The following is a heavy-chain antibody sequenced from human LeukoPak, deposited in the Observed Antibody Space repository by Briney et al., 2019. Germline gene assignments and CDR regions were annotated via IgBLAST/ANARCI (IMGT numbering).Heavy chain of an antibody. CDR2: IKSKTDGATT. V-gene: IGHV3-15*01. CDR1: GFTFSNAW. CDR3: TTDSFAGATFWC. Sequence: GGSLRLSCAASGFTFSNAWMSSVRQAPGKGLEWVGRIKSKTDGATTDYAAPVKGRFTISRDDSKNTLYLQMNSLKTEDTAVYYSTTDSFAGATFWCWAQETLVTVSS. J-gene: IGHJ4*02. D-gene: IGHD1-26*01.